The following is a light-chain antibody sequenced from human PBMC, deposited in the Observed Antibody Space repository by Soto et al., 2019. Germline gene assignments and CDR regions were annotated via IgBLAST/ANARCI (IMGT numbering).Light chain of an antibody. CDR3: QQRRNWWT. CDR1: QSVSSN. V-gene: IGKV3-11*01. CDR2: DAS. J-gene: IGKJ1*01. Sequence: EIVMTQSPATLSVSPGERATFSCRASQSVSSNLAWYQQKPGQAPRLLIYDASNRATGVPARFSGSGSGTDFTLTITSLEPEDFAVYYCQQRRNWWTFGQGTKVDIK.